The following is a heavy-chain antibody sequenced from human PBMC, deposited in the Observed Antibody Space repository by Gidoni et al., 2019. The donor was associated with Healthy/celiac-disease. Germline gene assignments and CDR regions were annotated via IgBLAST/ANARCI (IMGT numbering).Heavy chain of an antibody. CDR1: GFPFSSYA. CDR2: ISGSGGST. J-gene: IGHJ4*02. V-gene: IGHV3-23*01. D-gene: IGHD6-19*01. Sequence: EVQLLESGGGLVQPGGSLRLSCAASGFPFSSYAMSWVRQAPGKGLEWVSAISGSGGSTYYADSVKGRFTISRDNSKNTLYLQMNSLRTEDTAVYYCAKDPGGVVVAGTPDYWGQGTLVTVSS. CDR3: AKDPGGVVVAGTPDY.